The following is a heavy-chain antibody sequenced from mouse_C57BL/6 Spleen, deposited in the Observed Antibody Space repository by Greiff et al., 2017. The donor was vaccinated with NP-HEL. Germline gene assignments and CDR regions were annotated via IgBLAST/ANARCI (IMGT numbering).Heavy chain of an antibody. J-gene: IGHJ1*03. CDR1: GFTFSDYY. CDR3: ARGYGNRYWYFDV. D-gene: IGHD2-1*01. Sequence: EVKLVESEGGLVQPGSSMKLSCTASGFTFSDYYMAWVRQVPEKGLEWVANINYDGSSTYYLDSLKSRFIISRDNAKNILYLQMSSLKSEDTATYYCARGYGNRYWYFDVWGTGTTVTVSS. V-gene: IGHV5-16*01. CDR2: INYDGSST.